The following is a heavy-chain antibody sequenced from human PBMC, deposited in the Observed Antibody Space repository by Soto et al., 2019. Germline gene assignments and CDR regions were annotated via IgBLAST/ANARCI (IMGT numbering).Heavy chain of an antibody. Sequence: PGGSLRLSCAASGFTFSSYAMSWVRQAPGKGLEWVSAISGSGGSTYYADSVKGRFTISRDNSKNTLYLQMNSLRAEDTAVYYCAKLSLLDIVVVPAAISFDYWGQGTLVTVSS. CDR2: ISGSGGST. D-gene: IGHD2-2*01. CDR1: GFTFSSYA. J-gene: IGHJ4*02. V-gene: IGHV3-23*01. CDR3: AKLSLLDIVVVPAAISFDY.